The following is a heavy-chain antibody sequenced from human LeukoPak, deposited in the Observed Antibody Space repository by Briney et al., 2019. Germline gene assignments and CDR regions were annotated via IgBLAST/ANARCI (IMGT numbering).Heavy chain of an antibody. CDR2: INTNTGSP. J-gene: IGHJ6*03. V-gene: IGHV7-4-1*02. Sequence: ASVKVSCKASGYTFTSYAMNWVRQAPGQGLEWMGWINTNTGSPTYAQGFTGRFVFSLDTSVSTAYLQISRLKAEDTAVYYCAREGQDTAMVTAGDYYYYYYMDVWGKGTTVTVSS. D-gene: IGHD5-18*01. CDR3: AREGQDTAMVTAGDYYYYYYMDV. CDR1: GYTFTSYA.